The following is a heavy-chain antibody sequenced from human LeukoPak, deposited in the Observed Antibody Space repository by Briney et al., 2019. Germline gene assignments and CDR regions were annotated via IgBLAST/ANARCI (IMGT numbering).Heavy chain of an antibody. CDR2: IRYDGSNK. D-gene: IGHD2-2*01. J-gene: IGHJ4*02. CDR3: AKDRGYQLLLDY. V-gene: IGHV3-30*02. Sequence: PWGSLRLSCAASGFTFSSYGMHWVRQAPGKGLEWVAFIRYDGSNKYYADSVKGRFTISRDNSKNTLYLQMNSLRAEDTAVYYCAKDRGYQLLLDYWGQGTLVTVSS. CDR1: GFTFSSYG.